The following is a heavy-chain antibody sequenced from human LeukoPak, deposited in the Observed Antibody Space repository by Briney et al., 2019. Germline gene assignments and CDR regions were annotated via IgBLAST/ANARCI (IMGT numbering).Heavy chain of an antibody. CDR3: AREGDSSGWSFDY. D-gene: IGHD6-19*01. Sequence: PGGSLRLSCAASGFTVSSNYMSWVRQAPGKGLEWVSVIYDGGTTYYADSVKGRFTIPRDNSKNTLYLQMNSLRAEDTAVYYCAREGDSSGWSFDYWGQGTLVTVSS. J-gene: IGHJ4*02. CDR2: IYDGGTT. CDR1: GFTVSSNY. V-gene: IGHV3-66*02.